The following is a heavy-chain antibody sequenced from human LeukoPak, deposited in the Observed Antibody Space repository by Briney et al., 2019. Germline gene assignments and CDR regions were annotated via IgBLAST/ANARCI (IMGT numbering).Heavy chain of an antibody. D-gene: IGHD3-16*02. CDR3: ATAPYEYIWGTYRTHWFDP. J-gene: IGHJ5*02. Sequence: SQTLSLTCTVSGGAISSGDYYWSWIRQPPGKGLEWIGYSYYSGNTYYNPSLKSRVTISMDTSKNQFSLKLNSMTAADTAVYYCATAPYEYIWGTYRTHWFDPWGQGTLVTVSS. CDR1: GGAISSGDYY. V-gene: IGHV4-30-4*01. CDR2: SYYSGNT.